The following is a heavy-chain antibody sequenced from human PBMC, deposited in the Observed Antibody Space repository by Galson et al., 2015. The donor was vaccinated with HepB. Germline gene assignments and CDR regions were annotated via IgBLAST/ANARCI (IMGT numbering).Heavy chain of an antibody. D-gene: IGHD4-17*01. V-gene: IGHV3-30-3*01. CDR1: GSDFNDSS. CDR3: ARSAAGRTATTTLA. Sequence: SGSDFNDSSMHWVRQSPCKGLEWVAGISFDGRNSYYADSVKGRFIISRDSSKKTVYLQMNSLRSKDTAVYYCARSAAGRTATTTLAWGQGILVTVSS. J-gene: IGHJ5*02. CDR2: ISFDGRNS.